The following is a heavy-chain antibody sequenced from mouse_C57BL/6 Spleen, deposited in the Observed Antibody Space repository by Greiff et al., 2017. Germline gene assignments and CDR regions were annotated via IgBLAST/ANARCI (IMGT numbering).Heavy chain of an antibody. CDR1: GFTFSSYT. CDR2: ISGGGGNT. D-gene: IGHD4-1*01. CDR3: ARHDWVSWFAY. Sequence: EVQLVESGGGLVKPGGSLKLSCAASGFTFSSYTMSWVRQTPEKRLEWVATISGGGGNTYYPDSVKGRFTLTRDNATNTLYLQMSTLRSEDTALYYCARHDWVSWFAYWGQGTLVTVSA. J-gene: IGHJ3*01. V-gene: IGHV5-9*01.